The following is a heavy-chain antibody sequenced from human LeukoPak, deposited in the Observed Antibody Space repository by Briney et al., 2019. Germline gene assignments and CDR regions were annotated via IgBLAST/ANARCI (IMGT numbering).Heavy chain of an antibody. Sequence: GGSLRLSCAASGFTFSSYGMYWVRQAPGKGLEWVAFIRYDGSNKYYADSVKGRFTVSRDNSKNTLYLQMNSLGAEDTAVYYCARDPGSGYEEHFDYWGQGTLVTVSS. CDR3: ARDPGSGYEEHFDY. J-gene: IGHJ4*02. D-gene: IGHD5-12*01. CDR2: IRYDGSNK. V-gene: IGHV3-30*02. CDR1: GFTFSSYG.